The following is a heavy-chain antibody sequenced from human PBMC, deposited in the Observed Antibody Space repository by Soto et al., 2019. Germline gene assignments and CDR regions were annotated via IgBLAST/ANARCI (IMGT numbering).Heavy chain of an antibody. CDR1: GGSFSGYY. CDR3: GRWRGVRFFTNYYFDY. D-gene: IGHD3-3*01. Sequence: SETLSLTCAVYGGSFSGYYWSWIRQPPGKGLEWIGEINHSGSTNYNPSLKSRVTISVDTSKNQFSLKRSSVTAADTAVYYFGRWRGVRFFTNYYFDYWGQGTLVTVSS. V-gene: IGHV4-34*01. CDR2: INHSGST. J-gene: IGHJ4*02.